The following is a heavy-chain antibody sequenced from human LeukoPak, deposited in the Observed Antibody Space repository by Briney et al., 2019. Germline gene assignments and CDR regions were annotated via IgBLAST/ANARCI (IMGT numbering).Heavy chain of an antibody. CDR1: GYTFTGYS. Sequence: ASVKVSFKASGYTFTGYSMHWVRQAPGQGLEWMGWINPNSGGTNYAQKFQGRVTMTRDTSISTAYMELSRLRSDDTAVYYCARDSYGDPGQDWGQGTLVTVSS. V-gene: IGHV1-2*02. J-gene: IGHJ4*02. CDR2: INPNSGGT. D-gene: IGHD4-17*01. CDR3: ARDSYGDPGQD.